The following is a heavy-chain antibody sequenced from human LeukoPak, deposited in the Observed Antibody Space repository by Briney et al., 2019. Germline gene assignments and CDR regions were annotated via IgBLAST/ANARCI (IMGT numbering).Heavy chain of an antibody. V-gene: IGHV4-34*01. Sequence: SETLSLTCAVYGGSFSGYYWSWIRQPPGKGLEWIGEINHSGSTNYNPSLKSRVTISVDTSKNQFSPKLSSVTAADTAVYYCASVTYYDSSGYPYWGQGTLVTVSS. D-gene: IGHD3-22*01. CDR3: ASVTYYDSSGYPY. CDR2: INHSGST. J-gene: IGHJ4*02. CDR1: GGSFSGYY.